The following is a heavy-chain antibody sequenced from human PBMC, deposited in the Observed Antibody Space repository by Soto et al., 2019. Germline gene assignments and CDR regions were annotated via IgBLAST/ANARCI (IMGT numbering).Heavy chain of an antibody. J-gene: IGHJ4*02. V-gene: IGHV1-2*02. CDR1: SFTFIDFY. CDR2: INAKNGGT. Sequence: QVELVQSGTEVKKPGASVKVSCEASSFTFIDFYIHWLRQAPGQGLEWMGWINAKNGGTRYAEKFQDRVTLTRDRSVRTAYLELQRLRSDDTAVYYCARSHCTDGICYTEVIPSWGQETLVTVS. CDR3: ARSHCTDGICYTEVIPS. D-gene: IGHD2-8*01.